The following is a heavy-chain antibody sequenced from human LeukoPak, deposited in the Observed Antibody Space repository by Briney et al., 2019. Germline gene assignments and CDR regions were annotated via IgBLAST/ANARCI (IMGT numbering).Heavy chain of an antibody. CDR2: INPGGSNR. CDR3: VSSLSNGWGPVDDY. CDR1: GITFSNYE. J-gene: IGHJ4*02. D-gene: IGHD6-19*01. Sequence: GGSLRLSCAASGITFSNYEMNWVRRAPGKGLEWVSYINPGGSNRFYAGSVRGRFTISRDDAKKSVYLQMNSLRAEDTAVYYCVSSLSNGWGPVDDYWGQGIMVTVSS. V-gene: IGHV3-48*03.